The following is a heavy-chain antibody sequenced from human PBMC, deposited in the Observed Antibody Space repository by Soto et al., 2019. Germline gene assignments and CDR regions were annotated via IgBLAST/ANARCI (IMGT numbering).Heavy chain of an antibody. CDR2: ISWNSGSI. V-gene: IGHV3-9*01. CDR1: GFTFDDYA. D-gene: IGHD3-10*01. J-gene: IGHJ4*02. Sequence: EVQLVESGGTLVQPGRSLRLSCAASGFTFDDYALHWVRQAPGKGLAWVSGISWNSGSIGYADSVKGRFTISRDNAKNSLYLQMNSLRAEDTALYYCAKGGSGSYNNLFDSWGQGTLVTVSS. CDR3: AKGGSGSYNNLFDS.